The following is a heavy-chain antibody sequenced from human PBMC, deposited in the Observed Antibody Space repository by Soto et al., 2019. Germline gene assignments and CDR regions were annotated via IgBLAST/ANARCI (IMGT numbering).Heavy chain of an antibody. CDR3: AHRRSDFTGGSCCRWFDP. J-gene: IGHJ5*02. Sequence: QITLKESGPTLVKATQTLTLTCTVSGFSLSTSEVGVGWIRQPLGQALEGLAVIYWDDDKRYSPSLKTRLTITKDTSKNQVVLTMTNVDPVDTATYYCAHRRSDFTGGSCCRWFDPWGQGTLVTVSS. CDR1: GFSLSTSEVG. V-gene: IGHV2-5*02. D-gene: IGHD2-15*01. CDR2: IYWDDDK.